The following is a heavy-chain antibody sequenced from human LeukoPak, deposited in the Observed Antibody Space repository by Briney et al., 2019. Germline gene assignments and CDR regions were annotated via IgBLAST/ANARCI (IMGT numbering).Heavy chain of an antibody. V-gene: IGHV3-30*09. J-gene: IGHJ4*02. CDR1: GFTFSSYA. Sequence: GGSLRLSCAASGFTFSSYAMHWVRQAPGKGLEWVAVISYDGGNKYYADSVKGRFAISRDNSKNTLYLQMNSLRAEDTTVYYCARDRGVWGSYRYTSFDYWGQGTLVTVSS. CDR3: ARDRGVWGSYRYTSFDY. D-gene: IGHD3-16*02. CDR2: ISYDGGNK.